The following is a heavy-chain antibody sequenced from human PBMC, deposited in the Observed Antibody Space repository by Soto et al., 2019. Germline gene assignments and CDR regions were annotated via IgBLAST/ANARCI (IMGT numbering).Heavy chain of an antibody. V-gene: IGHV1-46*01. D-gene: IGHD2-15*01. CDR3: ARDNSQNYGTPAASSLFHP. CDR1: GFSFSDYF. Sequence: ASVKVSWKASGFSFSDYFMHWVRQAPGQGLEWMGIINPSGDSRNYAQKFQGRVTITRDTSTSTVYMDLSSLRYEDTAVYYCARDNSQNYGTPAASSLFHPWGQGTLVTVSS. J-gene: IGHJ5*02. CDR2: INPSGDSR.